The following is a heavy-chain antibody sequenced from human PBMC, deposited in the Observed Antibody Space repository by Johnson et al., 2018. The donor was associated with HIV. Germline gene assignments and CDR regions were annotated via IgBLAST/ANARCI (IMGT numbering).Heavy chain of an antibody. Sequence: MQLVESGGGLVKPGGSLRLSCAASGFTVSSNYMSWVRQAPGKGLEWVSVFYSDSNTYSSDSVKGRFTISRDNSKNTLYLQMNSLRAEDTAVYYCARERIAAAGLDAFDIWGQGTMVTVSS. CDR1: GFTVSSNY. J-gene: IGHJ3*02. CDR2: FYSDSNT. CDR3: ARERIAAAGLDAFDI. D-gene: IGHD6-13*01. V-gene: IGHV3-66*01.